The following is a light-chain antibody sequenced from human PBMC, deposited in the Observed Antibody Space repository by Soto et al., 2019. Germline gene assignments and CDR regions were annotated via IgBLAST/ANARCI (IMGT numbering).Light chain of an antibody. CDR3: QQYGSSPT. CDR1: QSVSSSY. V-gene: IGKV3-20*01. Sequence: EIVLTQSPGTLSLSSGERATLSCRASQSVSSSYLAWYQQKPGQAPRLVIYGASSRATGIPDRFRGSGSGTDFTLTISRLEPEDFAVYYCQQYGSSPTFGQGTKVEIK. J-gene: IGKJ1*01. CDR2: GAS.